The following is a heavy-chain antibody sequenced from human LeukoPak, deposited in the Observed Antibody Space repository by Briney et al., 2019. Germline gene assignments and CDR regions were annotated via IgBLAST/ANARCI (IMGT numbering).Heavy chain of an antibody. CDR3: ARYYYGSGTSLGY. V-gene: IGHV3-23*01. CDR2: ISGSGGST. D-gene: IGHD3-10*01. CDR1: GFTFSSYA. Sequence: GGSLRLSCAASGFTFSSYAMSWVRQAPGKGLEWVSAISGSGGSTYYADSVKGRFTISRDNAKDSLYLQMNSLRAEDTAVYYCARYYYGSGTSLGYWGQGTLVTVYS. J-gene: IGHJ4*02.